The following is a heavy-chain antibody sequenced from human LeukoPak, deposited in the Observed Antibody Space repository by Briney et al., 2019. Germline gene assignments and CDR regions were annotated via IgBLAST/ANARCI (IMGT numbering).Heavy chain of an antibody. Sequence: PGGSLRLSCAASGFTFSSYWMHWVRQAPGKGLVWVSRINSDGSSTSYADSVKGRFTISRDNAKNTLYLQMNSLRAEDTAVYYCARGYDYAWDWYFHLWGRGTLVTVSS. J-gene: IGHJ2*01. CDR3: ARGYDYAWDWYFHL. CDR1: GFTFSSYW. CDR2: INSDGSST. V-gene: IGHV3-74*01. D-gene: IGHD4-17*01.